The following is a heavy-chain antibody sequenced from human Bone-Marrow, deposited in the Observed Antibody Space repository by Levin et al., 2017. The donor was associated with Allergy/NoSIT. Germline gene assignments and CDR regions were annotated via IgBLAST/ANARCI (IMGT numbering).Heavy chain of an antibody. D-gene: IGHD2-15*01. V-gene: IGHV4-39*01. CDR3: ARGGGYCTGGSCKIDY. Sequence: GSLRLSCTVSGGSISSSSYYWGWIRQPPGKGLEWIGSIYYSGSTYYNPSLKSRVTISVDTSKNQFSLKLSSVTAADTAVYYCARGGGYCTGGSCKIDYWGQGTLVTVSS. J-gene: IGHJ4*02. CDR1: GGSISSSSYY. CDR2: IYYSGST.